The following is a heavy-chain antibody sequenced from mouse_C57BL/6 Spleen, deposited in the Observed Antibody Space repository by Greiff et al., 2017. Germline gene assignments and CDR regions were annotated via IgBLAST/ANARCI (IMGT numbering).Heavy chain of an antibody. Sequence: VKLMESGPGLVQPSQSLSITCTVSGFSLTSYGVHWVRQSPGKGLEWLGVIWSGGSTDYNAAFISRLSISKYNSKSQVFFKMHSLQADATAIYXCARGSSSCDSDVCGTGTTVTVSS. CDR2: IWSGGST. V-gene: IGHV2-2*01. CDR3: ARGSSSCDSDV. D-gene: IGHD1-1*01. CDR1: GFSLTSYG. J-gene: IGHJ1*03.